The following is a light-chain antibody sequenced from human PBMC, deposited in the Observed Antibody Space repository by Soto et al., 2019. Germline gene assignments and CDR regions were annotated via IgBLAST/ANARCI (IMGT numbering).Light chain of an antibody. J-gene: IGKJ3*01. CDR3: HQYNSWPRGT. CDR1: QSVNLN. CDR2: GAS. V-gene: IGKV3-15*01. Sequence: EIMMTQSPGTLSVSPGEGATLSCTASQSVNLNLAWYQQKPGQPTRLLLYGASTRATGITVRFRVSGSWTEFTLTIRSLQSEDSAVYYCHQYNSWPRGTCGPGTKVEIK.